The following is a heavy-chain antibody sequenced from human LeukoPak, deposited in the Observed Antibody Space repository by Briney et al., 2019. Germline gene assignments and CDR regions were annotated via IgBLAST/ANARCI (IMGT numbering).Heavy chain of an antibody. CDR3: ARHPHYYDSSGYYLEAFDI. Sequence: EASVKVSCKASGGTFSSYAISWVRQAPGQGLEWMGGIIPIFGTANYAQKFQGRVTITADESTSTAYMELSSLRSEDTAVYYCARHPHYYDSSGYYLEAFDIWGQGTMVTVSS. D-gene: IGHD3-22*01. CDR1: GGTFSSYA. CDR2: IIPIFGTA. V-gene: IGHV1-69*13. J-gene: IGHJ3*02.